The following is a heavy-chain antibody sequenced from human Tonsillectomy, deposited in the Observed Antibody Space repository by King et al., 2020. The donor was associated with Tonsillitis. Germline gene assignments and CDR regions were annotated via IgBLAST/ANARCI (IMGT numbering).Heavy chain of an antibody. J-gene: IGHJ4*02. CDR3: ARSSDGGYYFDY. V-gene: IGHV5-51*01. CDR2: IYPGDSDT. D-gene: IGHD3-10*01. CDR1: GYIFTNNW. Sequence: QLVQSGAEMKKPGESLKISCKTSGYIFTNNWIAWVRQMPGKGLEWMGIIYPGDSDTRYSPSFEGQVTISADKSISTAYLQWSSLKASDTAIFYCARSSDGGYYFDYGGRGNLVTVSS.